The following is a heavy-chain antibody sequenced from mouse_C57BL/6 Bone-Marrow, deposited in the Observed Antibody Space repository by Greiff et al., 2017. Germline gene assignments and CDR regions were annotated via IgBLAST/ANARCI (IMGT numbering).Heavy chain of an antibody. V-gene: IGHV5-9-1*02. CDR2: ISSGGDYT. D-gene: IGHD2-12*01. Sequence: DVHLVESGEGLVKPGGSLKLSCAASGFTFSSYAMSWVRQTPEKRLEWVAYISSGGDYTYYADTVKGRFTISRDNARNTLYLQIGSLKSEDPAMDDCTRDRYDYYRYFDVWGTGTTVTVSS. J-gene: IGHJ1*03. CDR1: GFTFSSYA. CDR3: TRDRYDYYRYFDV.